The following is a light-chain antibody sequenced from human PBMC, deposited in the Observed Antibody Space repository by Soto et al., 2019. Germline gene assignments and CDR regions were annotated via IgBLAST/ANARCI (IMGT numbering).Light chain of an antibody. CDR1: QSISSY. Sequence: DIQMTQSPSSLSASVGDRVTITCRASQSISSYLNWYQQKPGKAPKLLIYAASSLQSGVPSRFSGSGSRTYFTLTISSLQPEDFATDYCQQSYSTPLFTFGPGTKVDIK. V-gene: IGKV1-39*01. CDR3: QQSYSTPLFT. CDR2: AAS. J-gene: IGKJ3*01.